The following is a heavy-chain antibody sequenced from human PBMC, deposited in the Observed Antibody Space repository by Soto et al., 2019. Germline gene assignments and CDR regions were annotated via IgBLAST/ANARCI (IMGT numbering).Heavy chain of an antibody. CDR1: GFTFRNYG. J-gene: IGHJ4*02. V-gene: IGHV3-48*02. CDR3: ARDELSGGNIVY. CDR2: ISYSSGSI. Sequence: HPGGSLRLSCAASGFTFRNYGMNWVRQVPGKGLEWVSHISYSSGSIYYADSVKGRFTISRDNAKNSLYLQMNSLRDEDTAVYYCARDELSGGNIVYWGQGNLVTVS. D-gene: IGHD6-19*01.